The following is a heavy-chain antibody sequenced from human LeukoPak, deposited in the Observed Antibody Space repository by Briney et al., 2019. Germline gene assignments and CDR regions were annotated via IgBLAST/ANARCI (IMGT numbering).Heavy chain of an antibody. CDR2: IIPIFGTA. D-gene: IGHD5-24*01. J-gene: IGHJ5*02. CDR1: GGTFSSYA. Sequence: SVKVSCKASGGTFSSYAISWVRQAPGQGLEWMGGIIPIFGTANYAQKFQGRVTITTDESTSTAHMELSSLRSEDTAVYYCALGLEMATITAFDPWGQGTLVTVSS. CDR3: ALGLEMATITAFDP. V-gene: IGHV1-69*05.